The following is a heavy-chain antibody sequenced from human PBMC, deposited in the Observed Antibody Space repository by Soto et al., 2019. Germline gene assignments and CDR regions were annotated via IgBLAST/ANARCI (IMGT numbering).Heavy chain of an antibody. CDR3: ARDVVTHVPARVNWFDP. V-gene: IGHV3-33*01. CDR1: GFSLRTYG. D-gene: IGHD2-21*01. CDR2: IWYDGTKK. Sequence: PGGSLRLSCAASGFSLRTYGMQWLRRAPGKGLEWVAFIWYDGTKKFYANSVKGRSTISKDNSNNILYLQMSGLRAEDTAVYYCARDVVTHVPARVNWFDPWGQGPLVTVSS. J-gene: IGHJ5*02.